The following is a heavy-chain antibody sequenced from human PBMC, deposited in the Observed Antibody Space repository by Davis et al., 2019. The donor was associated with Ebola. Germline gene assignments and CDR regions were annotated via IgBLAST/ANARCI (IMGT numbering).Heavy chain of an antibody. CDR1: GFTFSSYW. D-gene: IGHD4-11*01. CDR3: ARGFDYSDFVFDY. Sequence: GESLKISCAASGFTFSSYWMHWVRQAPGKGLVWVSRINSDGSSTSYADSVKGRFTISRDNAKNTLYLQMNSLRAEDTAVYYCARGFDYSDFVFDYWGQGTLVTVSS. J-gene: IGHJ4*02. CDR2: INSDGSST. V-gene: IGHV3-74*01.